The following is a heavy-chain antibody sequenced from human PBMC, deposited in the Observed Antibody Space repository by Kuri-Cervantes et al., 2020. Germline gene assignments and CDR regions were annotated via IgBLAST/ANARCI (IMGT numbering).Heavy chain of an antibody. V-gene: IGHV1-8*01. J-gene: IGHJ3*02. CDR2: MNPNSGNT. Sequence: ASVKVSCKASGYTFTSYDINWVRQATGQGLEWMGWMNPNSGNTGYAQKFQGRITMTRNTSISTAYMALSSLRSEDTSVYYCARGTPAMAFDIWGQGTMVTVSS. CDR3: ARGTPAMAFDI. CDR1: GYTFTSYD.